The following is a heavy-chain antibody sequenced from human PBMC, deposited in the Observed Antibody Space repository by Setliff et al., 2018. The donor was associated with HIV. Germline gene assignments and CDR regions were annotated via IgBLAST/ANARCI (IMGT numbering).Heavy chain of an antibody. CDR3: AREIPYSYGGRGHPL. D-gene: IGHD3-22*01. CDR1: GGSFSDCY. Sequence: SETLSLTCALYGGSFSDCYWSWIRQPPGMGLEWIGEVNRGRRTNYNSSLKSRVTISIDTSRNQFSLTVSSVTAADTAVYYCAREIPYSYGGRGHPLWGQGTLVTSPQ. J-gene: IGHJ4*02. CDR2: VNRGRRT. V-gene: IGHV4-34*01.